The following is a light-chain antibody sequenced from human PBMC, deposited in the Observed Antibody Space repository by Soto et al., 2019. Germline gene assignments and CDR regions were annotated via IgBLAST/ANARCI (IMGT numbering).Light chain of an antibody. CDR1: ISKIGKNY. CDR3: ATWDNTLRAGV. V-gene: IGLV1-51*01. Sequence: QSVLTQPPSVSAAPGQTVTISCSGSISKIGKNYVSWYQQFPEAAPKLLIYDNTKRPSGIPDRFSGSKSGTSATLGITGLQTGDEADYYCATWDNTLRAGVFGGGTKVTVL. CDR2: DNT. J-gene: IGLJ3*02.